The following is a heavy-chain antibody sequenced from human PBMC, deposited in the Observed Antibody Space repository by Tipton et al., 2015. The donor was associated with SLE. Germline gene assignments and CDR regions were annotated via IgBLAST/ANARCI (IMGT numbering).Heavy chain of an antibody. Sequence: QVQLVQSGGGVVQPGRSLRLSCAASGFTFSSYGMHWVRQAPGKGLEWVAVIWYDGSNKYYADSVKGRFTISRDNSKNTLYLQMNSLRAEDAAVYYCARESSGDATYDNAFDIWGQGTMVTVS. CDR2: IWYDGSNK. D-gene: IGHD3-22*01. CDR1: GFTFSSYG. J-gene: IGHJ3*02. V-gene: IGHV3-33*01. CDR3: ARESSGDATYDNAFDI.